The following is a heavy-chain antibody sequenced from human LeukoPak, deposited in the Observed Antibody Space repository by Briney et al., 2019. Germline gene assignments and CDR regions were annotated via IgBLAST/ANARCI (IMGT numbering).Heavy chain of an antibody. J-gene: IGHJ4*02. D-gene: IGHD6-13*01. V-gene: IGHV3-49*04. CDR1: GFTFGDYA. Sequence: GGSLRLSCTASGFTFGDYAMSWVRQAPGKGLEWVCFIRSKAYGGTTEYAASVKGRFTISRDDSRSIAHLHMNSLKTEDTAVYYCTRDRRAAAGPYYFDYWGQGTLVTVSS. CDR2: IRSKAYGGTT. CDR3: TRDRRAAAGPYYFDY.